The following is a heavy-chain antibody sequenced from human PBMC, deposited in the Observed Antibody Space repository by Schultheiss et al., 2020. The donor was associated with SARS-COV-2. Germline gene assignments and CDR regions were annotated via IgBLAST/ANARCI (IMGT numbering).Heavy chain of an antibody. CDR2: ISSSSSYT. CDR1: GFTFSDYY. J-gene: IGHJ4*02. CDR3: AREMGNDLYFDY. Sequence: GESLKISCAASGFTFSDYYMSWIRQAPGKGLEWVSYISSSSSYTNYADSVKGRFTVSRDNAKNSLYLQMNSLRAEDTAVYYCAREMGNDLYFDYWGQGTLVTVSS. V-gene: IGHV3-11*06. D-gene: IGHD7-27*01.